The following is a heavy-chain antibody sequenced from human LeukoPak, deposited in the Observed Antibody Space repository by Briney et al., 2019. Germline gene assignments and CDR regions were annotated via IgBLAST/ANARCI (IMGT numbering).Heavy chain of an antibody. CDR3: ARKYYDYVWGSYRYTSAFDI. CDR1: GGTFSSYA. D-gene: IGHD3-16*02. J-gene: IGHJ3*02. Sequence: ASVKVSCKASGGTFSSYAISWVRQAPGQGLEWMGGIIPIFGTANYAQKFQGRVTITADESTSTAYMELSSLRSEDTAVYYCARKYYDYVWGSYRYTSAFDIWGQGTMVTVSS. V-gene: IGHV1-69*13. CDR2: IIPIFGTA.